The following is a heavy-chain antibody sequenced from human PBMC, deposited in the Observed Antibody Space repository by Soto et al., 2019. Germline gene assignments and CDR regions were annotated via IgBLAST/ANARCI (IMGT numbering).Heavy chain of an antibody. D-gene: IGHD2-21*02. J-gene: IGHJ6*01. V-gene: IGHV3-21*01. CDR3: ARAPCGGDCQNYYYRMEV. Sequence: PGGSLRLSCAASGFTFSSYSMNWVRQAPGKGLEWVSSISSSSSYIYYADSVKGRFTISRDNAKNSLYLQMNSLRAEDTAVYYCARAPCGGDCQNYYYRMEVLGQRTTLTXS. CDR1: GFTFSSYS. CDR2: ISSSSSYI.